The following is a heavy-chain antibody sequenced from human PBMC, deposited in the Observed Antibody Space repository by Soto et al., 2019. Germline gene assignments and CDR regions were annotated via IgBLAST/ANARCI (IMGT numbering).Heavy chain of an antibody. CDR1: EFTLSNYA. D-gene: IGHD3-22*01. J-gene: IGHJ4*02. V-gene: IGHV3-23*01. CDR3: AKNPGYYYDSTGYHFDY. Sequence: GGSLKLSCAPSEFTLSNYAMTSDRQAQGKGLEWVSAISYGGGTTYYADSVKGRFTISRDNSKNTLYLQMNSLRAEDTAVYYCAKNPGYYYDSTGYHFDYWGQGTLVTVSS. CDR2: ISYGGGTT.